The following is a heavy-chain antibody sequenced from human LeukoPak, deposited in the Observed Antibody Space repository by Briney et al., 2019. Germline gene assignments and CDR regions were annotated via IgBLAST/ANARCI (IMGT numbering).Heavy chain of an antibody. D-gene: IGHD3-22*01. CDR1: GGSISSSSYY. J-gene: IGHJ6*03. V-gene: IGHV4-39*01. Sequence: SETLSLTCTVSGGSISSSSYYWGWIRQPPGKGLEWIGSIYYSGSTYYNPSLKSRVTISVDTSKNQFSLKLSSVTAADTAVYYCATQADYYDSSGPYYMDVWGKGTTVTISS. CDR3: ATQADYYDSSGPYYMDV. CDR2: IYYSGST.